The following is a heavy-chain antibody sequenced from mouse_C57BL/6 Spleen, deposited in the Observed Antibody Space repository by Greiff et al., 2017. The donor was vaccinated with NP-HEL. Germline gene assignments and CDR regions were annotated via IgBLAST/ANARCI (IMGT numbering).Heavy chain of an antibody. CDR2: IHPSSGST. V-gene: IGHV1-64*01. D-gene: IGHD2-4*01. CDR3: ANDYDEYYALDY. J-gene: IGHJ4*01. CDR1: GYTFTSYW. Sequence: QVQLQQPGAELVKPGASVKLSCKASGYTFTSYWMHWVKQRPGQGLEWIGMIHPSSGSTNYNEKVKSKATLTVDKSSSTAYMQLSSLTSEYSAVYYCANDYDEYYALDYWGQGTSVTVSS.